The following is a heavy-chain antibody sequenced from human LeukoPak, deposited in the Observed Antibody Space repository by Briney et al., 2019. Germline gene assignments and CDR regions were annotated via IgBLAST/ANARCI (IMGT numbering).Heavy chain of an antibody. CDR3: ARQEYCSGGSCYTWFDP. Sequence: GESLKISCKGSGYRFSNYWIGWVRHMPGKGLEWMGMIYPGDSDIRYSPSFQGQVTISADKSISTTYLQWSSLKASDTAMYYCARQEYCSGGSCYTWFDPWGQGTLVTVSS. CDR1: GYRFSNYW. CDR2: IYPGDSDI. V-gene: IGHV5-51*01. J-gene: IGHJ5*02. D-gene: IGHD2-15*01.